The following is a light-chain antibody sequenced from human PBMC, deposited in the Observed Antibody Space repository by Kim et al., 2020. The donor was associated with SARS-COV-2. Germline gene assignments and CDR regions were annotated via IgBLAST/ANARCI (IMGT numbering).Light chain of an antibody. V-gene: IGKV3-11*01. Sequence: SFCPRKRAHPSGRTCQSVSSYLAWYQKNPGQAPRLLIFDASNRATGITARFSGSGSGTDFTLTISSLEPEDFAVYYCQQRGDWPTFGQGTKVDIK. CDR2: DAS. J-gene: IGKJ1*01. CDR1: QSVSSY. CDR3: QQRGDWPT.